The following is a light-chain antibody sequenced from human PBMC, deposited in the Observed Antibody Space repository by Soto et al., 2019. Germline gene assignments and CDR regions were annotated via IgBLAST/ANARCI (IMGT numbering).Light chain of an antibody. CDR1: QGIRSD. CDR3: LQDYNYPHT. Sequence: AIQMTQSPSSLSASVGDRVTITCRASQGIRSDLGWYQQKPGIAPKLLIYGASTLQSGVPSRFSDSGSGTDFTLTISSLQPEDFATYYCLQDYNYPHTFGQGTKLEIK. J-gene: IGKJ2*01. CDR2: GAS. V-gene: IGKV1-6*01.